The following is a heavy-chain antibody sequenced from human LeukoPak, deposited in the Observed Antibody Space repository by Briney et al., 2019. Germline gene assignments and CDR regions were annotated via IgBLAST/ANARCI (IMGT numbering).Heavy chain of an antibody. CDR2: ISGSGGST. CDR3: AKDIVRGGYSYGYNRFDP. V-gene: IGHV3-23*01. CDR1: GFTFSSYG. J-gene: IGHJ5*02. Sequence: PGGSLRLSCAASGFTFSSYGMSWVRQAPGKGLEWVSAISGSGGSTYYADSVKGRFTISRDNSKNTLYLQMNSLRAEDTAVYYCAKDIVRGGYSYGYNRFDPWGQGTLVTVSS. D-gene: IGHD5-18*01.